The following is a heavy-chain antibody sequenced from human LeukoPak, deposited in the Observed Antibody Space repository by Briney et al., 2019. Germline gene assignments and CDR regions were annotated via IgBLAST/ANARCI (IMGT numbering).Heavy chain of an antibody. V-gene: IGHV1-69*13. CDR1: GGTFSSYA. CDR2: IIPIFGTA. CDR3: ASAVSGIAVAGTGLGAFDI. D-gene: IGHD6-19*01. Sequence: SVKVSCKASGGTFSSYAISWVRQAPGQGLEWMGGIIPIFGTANYAQKFQGRVTITADESTSTAYMELSSLRSEDTAVYYCASAVSGIAVAGTGLGAFDIWGQGTMVTVSS. J-gene: IGHJ3*02.